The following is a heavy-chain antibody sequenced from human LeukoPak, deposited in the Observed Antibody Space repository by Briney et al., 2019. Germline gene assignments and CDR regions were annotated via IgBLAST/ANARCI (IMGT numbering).Heavy chain of an antibody. CDR3: ARELGITMNAFDI. CDR2: IIPIFGTA. CDR1: GGTFSSYA. D-gene: IGHD3-22*01. Sequence: SVKVSCKASGGTFSSYAISWVRQAPGQGLEWAGGIIPIFGTANYAQKFQGRVTITTDESTSTAYMELSSLRSEDTAVYYCARELGITMNAFDIWGQGTMVTVSS. J-gene: IGHJ3*02. V-gene: IGHV1-69*05.